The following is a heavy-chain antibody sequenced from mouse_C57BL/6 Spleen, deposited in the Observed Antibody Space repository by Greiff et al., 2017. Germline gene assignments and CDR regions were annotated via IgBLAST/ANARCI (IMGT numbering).Heavy chain of an antibody. V-gene: IGHV14-3*01. CDR3: ARSPFTTVVATDYWYFDV. Sequence: EVQLQQSVAELVRPGASVKLSCTASGFNIKNTYMHWVKQRPEQGLEWIGRIDPANGNTKYAPKFQGKATITADTSSNTAYLQLSSLTSADTAIYYCARSPFTTVVATDYWYFDVWGTGTTVTVSS. D-gene: IGHD1-1*01. J-gene: IGHJ1*03. CDR1: GFNIKNTY. CDR2: IDPANGNT.